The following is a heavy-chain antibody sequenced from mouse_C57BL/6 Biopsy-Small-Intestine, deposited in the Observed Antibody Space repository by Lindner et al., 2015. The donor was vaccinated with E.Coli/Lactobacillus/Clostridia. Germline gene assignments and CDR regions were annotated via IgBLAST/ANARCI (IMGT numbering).Heavy chain of an antibody. D-gene: IGHD3-1*01. Sequence: VQLQESGAELVKPGASVKLSCTGSGFNIKDFFMNWVKQRTEQGLEWIGEIDPEDGETKYVPKFQGKATITSDTSSNTAYLQLSSLTSEDTAVYYCVRSGHTGYFDVWGTGTTVTVSS. CDR2: IDPEDGET. CDR1: GFNIKDFF. CDR3: VRSGHTGYFDV. V-gene: IGHV14-2*01. J-gene: IGHJ1*03.